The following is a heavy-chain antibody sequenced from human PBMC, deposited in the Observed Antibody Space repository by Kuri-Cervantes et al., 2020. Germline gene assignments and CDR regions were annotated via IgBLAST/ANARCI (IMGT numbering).Heavy chain of an antibody. V-gene: IGHV3-9*01. CDR1: GFPFDDYA. CDR2: ISWNSGSI. D-gene: IGHD3-22*01. Sequence: SLKISCAASGFPFDDYAMHWVRQAPGRGLEWVSGISWNSGSIGYADSVKGRFTISRDNAKNSLYLQMNSLRAEDTALYYCAKDISDYYDSSWNYFDYWGQGTLVTVSS. J-gene: IGHJ4*02. CDR3: AKDISDYYDSSWNYFDY.